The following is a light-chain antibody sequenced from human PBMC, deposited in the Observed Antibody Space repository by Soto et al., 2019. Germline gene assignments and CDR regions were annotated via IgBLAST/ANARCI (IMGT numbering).Light chain of an antibody. CDR3: QQFDSHPLT. Sequence: AIQVTQSPSSLSASLGDRVTITCRTSQGIGSALVWYQQRPGSAPKLLMYDASSLAGGVPSRFSGSGHGTDFTLTLSTLQPEDLATYYCQQFDSHPLTFGGGTKVEIK. CDR2: DAS. V-gene: IGKV1-13*02. J-gene: IGKJ4*01. CDR1: QGIGSA.